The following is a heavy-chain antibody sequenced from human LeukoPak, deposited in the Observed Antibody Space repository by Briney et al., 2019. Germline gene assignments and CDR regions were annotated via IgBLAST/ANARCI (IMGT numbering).Heavy chain of an antibody. CDR3: ARGGLRVRWLHFRRNFDY. Sequence: SETLSLTCAVSGYSISSGYYWGWIRQPPGKGLEWIGSIYHSGSTYYNPSLKSRVTISVDTSKNQFSLKLSSVTAADTAVYYCARGGLRVRWLHFRRNFDYWGQGTLVTVSS. J-gene: IGHJ4*02. V-gene: IGHV4-38-2*01. D-gene: IGHD5-24*01. CDR1: GYSISSGYY. CDR2: IYHSGST.